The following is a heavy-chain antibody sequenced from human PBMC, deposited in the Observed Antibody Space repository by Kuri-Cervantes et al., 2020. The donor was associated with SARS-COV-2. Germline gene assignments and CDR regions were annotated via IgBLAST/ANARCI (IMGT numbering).Heavy chain of an antibody. D-gene: IGHD2-8*01. CDR3: ARSCTYARCSEYFQH. J-gene: IGHJ1*01. V-gene: IGHV3-23*03. Sequence: GGSLRLSCAASGFTFSSYAMSWVRQAPGKGLEWVSVIYSGGSSTYYADSVKGQFTISRDISKNTVFLQMNRLRPEDTAVYYCARSCTYARCSEYFQHWGQGTLVTASS. CDR1: GFTFSSYA. CDR2: IYSGGSST.